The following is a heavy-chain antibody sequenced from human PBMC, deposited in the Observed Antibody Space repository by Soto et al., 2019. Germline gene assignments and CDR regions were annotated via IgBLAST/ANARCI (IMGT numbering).Heavy chain of an antibody. CDR3: AKARPNASSWPDH. CDR2: ISYDGTYK. Sequence: QVQLVESGGGVVQPGRSLRLSCAASGLTFSNYGLHWVRQVPGKGLEWVAVISYDGTYKLYADSVKGRFTISRDNDKNMLYLQMNGLRVDDTGLYFCAKARPNASSWPDHWGQGTLVTVSS. V-gene: IGHV3-30*18. CDR1: GLTFSNYG. D-gene: IGHD6-13*01. J-gene: IGHJ4*02.